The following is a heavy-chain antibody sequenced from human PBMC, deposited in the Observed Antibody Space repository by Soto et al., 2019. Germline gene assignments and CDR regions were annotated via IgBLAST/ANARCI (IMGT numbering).Heavy chain of an antibody. CDR3: ARDYTRPGMITFGGSIAPAAAFDI. Sequence: PGGSLRLSCAASGFTFNDYYMSWIRQAPGKGLEWVSYISSSGSTIYYADSVKGRFTISRDNAKNSLYLQMNSLRAEDTAVYYCARDYTRPGMITFGGSIAPAAAFDIWGQGTMVTVSS. CDR1: GFTFNDYY. J-gene: IGHJ3*02. D-gene: IGHD3-16*02. V-gene: IGHV3-11*01. CDR2: ISSSGSTI.